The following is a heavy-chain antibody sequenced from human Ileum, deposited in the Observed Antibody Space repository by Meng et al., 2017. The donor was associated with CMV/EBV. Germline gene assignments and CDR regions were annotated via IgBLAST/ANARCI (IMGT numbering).Heavy chain of an antibody. CDR3: ARGPHIKYCSGGSCYRYYYGMDV. J-gene: IGHJ6*01. V-gene: IGHV1-2*02. Sequence: ASVKVSCKASGYTFTAYYMYWIRQAPGQGLEWVAWINPGSGATGYAQKFKGRVTVTRDTSISTLYMELRSLTSDDTAMYYCARGPHIKYCSGGSCYRYYYGMDVWGQGTTVTVSS. CDR1: GYTFTAYY. CDR2: INPGSGAT. D-gene: IGHD2-15*01.